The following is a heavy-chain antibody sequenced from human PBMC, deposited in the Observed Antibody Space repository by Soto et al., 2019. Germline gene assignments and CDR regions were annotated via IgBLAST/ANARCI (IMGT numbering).Heavy chain of an antibody. D-gene: IGHD6-13*01. CDR1: GYSVASNSAA. CDR3: AREVGYSSSWSNYFDY. Sequence: SHTLPLTCAISGYSVASNSAAWNWIRQSPSRGLEWLGRTYYRSKWYNDYAVSVKSRITINPDTSKNQFSLQLNSVTPEDTAVYYCAREVGYSSSWSNYFDYWGQGTLVTVSS. CDR2: TYYRSKWYN. J-gene: IGHJ4*02. V-gene: IGHV6-1*01.